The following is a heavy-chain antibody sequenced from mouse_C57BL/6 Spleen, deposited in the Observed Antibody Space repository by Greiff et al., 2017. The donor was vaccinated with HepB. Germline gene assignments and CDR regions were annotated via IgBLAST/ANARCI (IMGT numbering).Heavy chain of an antibody. CDR2: INPSNGGT. D-gene: IGHD2-3*01. J-gene: IGHJ2*01. CDR1: GYTFTSYW. Sequence: QVQLQQPGTELVKPGASVKLSCKASGYTFTSYWMHWVKQRPAQGLEWIGNINPSNGGTNYNEKFKSKATLTLDKSSSTAYLQLSSLTSEDSAVYYCARSDDGYHYFDYWGQGTTLTVSS. CDR3: ARSDDGYHYFDY. V-gene: IGHV1-53*01.